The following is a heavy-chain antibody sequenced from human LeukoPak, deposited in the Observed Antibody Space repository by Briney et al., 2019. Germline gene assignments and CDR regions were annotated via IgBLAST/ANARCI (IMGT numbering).Heavy chain of an antibody. J-gene: IGHJ3*02. Sequence: SETLSLTCTVSGGSISSYYWSWIRQPPGKGLEWIGYIYYSGSTNYNPSLKSRVTISVDTSKNQFSLKLSSVTAADTVVYYCARRDCGGDCYYAFDIWGQGTMVTVSS. CDR3: ARRDCGGDCYYAFDI. V-gene: IGHV4-59*01. D-gene: IGHD2-21*02. CDR2: IYYSGST. CDR1: GGSISSYY.